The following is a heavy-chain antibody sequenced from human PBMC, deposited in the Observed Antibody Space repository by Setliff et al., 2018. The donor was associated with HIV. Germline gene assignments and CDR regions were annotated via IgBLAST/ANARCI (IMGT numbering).Heavy chain of an antibody. CDR3: AKELAASGLGYFDS. Sequence: GGSLRLSCAASGFTFSSYEMNWVRQAPGKGLEWVSYISSSGGTIYYADSVKGRFTISRDNAKKSLYLQMNSLRAEDTAEYYCAKELAASGLGYFDSWGRGILVTVSS. CDR2: ISSSGGTI. CDR1: GFTFSSYE. J-gene: IGHJ4*02. D-gene: IGHD3-22*01. V-gene: IGHV3-48*03.